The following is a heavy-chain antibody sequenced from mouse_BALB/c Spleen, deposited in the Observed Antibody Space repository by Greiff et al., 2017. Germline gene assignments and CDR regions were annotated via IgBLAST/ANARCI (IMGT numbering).Heavy chain of an antibody. CDR1: GFTFSSFG. CDR2: ISSGSSTI. CDR3: ARDQEYGFAY. Sequence: EVQRVESGGGLVQPGGSRKLSCAASGFTFSSFGMHWVRQAPEKGLEWVAYISSGSSTIYYADTVKGRFTISRDNPKNTLYLQMSSLKSEDTAMYYCARDQEYGFAYWGQGTLVTVSA. D-gene: IGHD2-10*02. J-gene: IGHJ3*01. V-gene: IGHV5-17*02.